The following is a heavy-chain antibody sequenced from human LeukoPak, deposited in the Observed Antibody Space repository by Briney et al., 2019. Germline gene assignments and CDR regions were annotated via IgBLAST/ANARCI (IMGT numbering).Heavy chain of an antibody. CDR3: ARVCGGDCYSVFDP. CDR2: SNPNNGDI. D-gene: IGHD2-21*02. Sequence: ASVKVSCKASGYTFTGYYMHWVRQAPGQGLEWMGWSNPNNGDIRYAQKFQGRVTMTTDTSISTAYMELRRLKSDDTAVYYCARVCGGDCYSVFDPWGQGTLVTVSS. J-gene: IGHJ5*02. V-gene: IGHV1-2*02. CDR1: GYTFTGYY.